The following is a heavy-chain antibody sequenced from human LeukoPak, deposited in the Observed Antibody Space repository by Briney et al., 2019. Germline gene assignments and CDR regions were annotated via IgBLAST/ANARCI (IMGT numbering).Heavy chain of an antibody. J-gene: IGHJ4*02. D-gene: IGHD2-2*01. Sequence: GGSLRLSCAASAFTFSDYYINWIRQAPGKGLEWVSYISSSGGTIYYADSVKGRFTISRDNAKNTLYLQMNSLRAEDTAVYYCTRGWPENHALFDYWGQGALVTVSS. V-gene: IGHV3-11*04. CDR2: ISSSGGTI. CDR3: TRGWPENHALFDY. CDR1: AFTFSDYY.